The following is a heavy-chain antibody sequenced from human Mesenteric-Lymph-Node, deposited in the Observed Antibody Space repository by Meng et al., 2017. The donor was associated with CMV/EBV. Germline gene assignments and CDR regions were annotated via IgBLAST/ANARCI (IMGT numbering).Heavy chain of an antibody. CDR3: ARGGSGCSGGSCYPPRQRNYFDY. V-gene: IGHV4-39*07. CDR2: IYYSGST. Sequence: SETLSLTCTVSGGSISSSSYYWGWIRQPPGKGLEWIGSIYYSGSTYYKPSLKSRVTISVDTSKNQFSLKLSSVTAADTAVYYCARGGSGCSGGSCYPPRQRNYFDYWGQGTLVTVSS. J-gene: IGHJ4*02. CDR1: GGSISSSSYY. D-gene: IGHD2-15*01.